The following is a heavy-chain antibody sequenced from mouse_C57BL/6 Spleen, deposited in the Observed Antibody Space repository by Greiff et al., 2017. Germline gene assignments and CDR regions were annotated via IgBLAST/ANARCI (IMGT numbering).Heavy chain of an antibody. CDR2: INYDGSST. J-gene: IGHJ3*01. CDR3: ARDRAYYSNYVGFAY. Sequence: EVHLVESEGGLVQPGSSMKLSCTASGFTFSDYYMAWVRQVPEKGLEWVANINYDGSSTYYLDSLKSRFIISRDNAKNILYLQMSSLKSEDTATYYCARDRAYYSNYVGFAYWGQGTLVTVSA. CDR1: GFTFSDYY. D-gene: IGHD2-5*01. V-gene: IGHV5-16*01.